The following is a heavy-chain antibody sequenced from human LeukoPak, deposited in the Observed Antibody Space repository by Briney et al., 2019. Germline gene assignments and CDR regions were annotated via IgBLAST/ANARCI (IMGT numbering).Heavy chain of an antibody. CDR2: ISAVFANT. D-gene: IGHD3-22*01. Sequence: GGSLRLSCAASGFTFDNYVMAWFRQAPGKGLEWISTISAVFANTYSADSVKGRFTISRDNSKSTLYLQMNSLRIEDTALYHCAKGTVDSSGYYSGGFDFWGQGTLVTVSS. J-gene: IGHJ4*02. CDR1: GFTFDNYV. V-gene: IGHV3-23*01. CDR3: AKGTVDSSGYYSGGFDF.